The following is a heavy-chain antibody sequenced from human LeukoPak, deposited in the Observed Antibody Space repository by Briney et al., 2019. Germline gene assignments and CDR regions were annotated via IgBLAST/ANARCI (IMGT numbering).Heavy chain of an antibody. Sequence: GGSLRFSCAASGFSFSSYGIHWVRQAPGKGLEWVAVISHEGSYQNYADSVKGRFTISRDNSKNMVFLQMNSLNAEDTAVYYCARTREQWQVLDYWGQGTLVTVSS. CDR1: GFSFSSYG. J-gene: IGHJ4*02. CDR2: ISHEGSYQ. CDR3: ARTREQWQVLDY. V-gene: IGHV3-30*03. D-gene: IGHD6-19*01.